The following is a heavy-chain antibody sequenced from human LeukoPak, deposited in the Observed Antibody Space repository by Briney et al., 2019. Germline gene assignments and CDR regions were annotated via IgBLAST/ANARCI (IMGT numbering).Heavy chain of an antibody. CDR1: GFTLSNHW. V-gene: IGHV3-7*03. J-gene: IGHJ6*02. Sequence: GESLRLSCAASGFTLSNHWMTWVRQVPGRGPEWVANVNRDGSETYYLDSVKGRFTISKDNAKNSLYLQMNSLRAEDTALYHCARNNGMDVWGQGTTVIVSS. CDR3: ARNNGMDV. CDR2: VNRDGSET.